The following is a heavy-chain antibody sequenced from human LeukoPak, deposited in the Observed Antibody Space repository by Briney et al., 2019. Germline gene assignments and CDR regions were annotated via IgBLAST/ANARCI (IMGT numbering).Heavy chain of an antibody. CDR3: ARHTRGVDTALVQDAFDI. D-gene: IGHD5-18*01. J-gene: IGHJ3*02. CDR2: IYPDDSDI. V-gene: IGHV5-51*01. CDR1: GYRFSNYW. Sequence: GESLKSSCKGSGYRFSNYWIGWVGQMRGKDLACMGIIYPDDSDIRYSPSFQGQVTISADKSVSTAYLQWSSLKASDTAIYYCARHTRGVDTALVQDAFDIWGQGTRVTVSS.